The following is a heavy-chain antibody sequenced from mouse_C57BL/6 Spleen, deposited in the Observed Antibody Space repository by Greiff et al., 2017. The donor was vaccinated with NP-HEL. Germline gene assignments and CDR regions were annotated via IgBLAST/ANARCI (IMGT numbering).Heavy chain of an antibody. CDR1: GYTFTSYW. CDR3: ARWYYGSRDWFAY. J-gene: IGHJ3*01. CDR2: IDPSDSYT. D-gene: IGHD1-1*01. V-gene: IGHV1-50*01. Sequence: QVQLQQPGAELVKPGASVKLSCKASGYTFTSYWMQWVNQRPGTGLEWIGEIDPSDSYTNYNQKFKGKATLTVDTSSSNADMQLSSLTSEDSAVYYCARWYYGSRDWFAYWGQGTLVTVSA.